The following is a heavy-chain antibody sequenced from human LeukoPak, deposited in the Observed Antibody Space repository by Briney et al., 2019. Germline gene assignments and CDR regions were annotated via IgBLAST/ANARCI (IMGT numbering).Heavy chain of an antibody. Sequence: SETLSLTCTVSGGSISSHYWSWIPQPPGKGLEWIGYIYYSGSTNYNPSLKSRVTISVDTSKNQFSLKLSSVTAADTAVYYCARELSVTTDSYYYYYYMDVWGKGTTVTVSS. D-gene: IGHD4-11*01. CDR2: IYYSGST. V-gene: IGHV4-59*11. J-gene: IGHJ6*03. CDR3: ARELSVTTDSYYYYYYMDV. CDR1: GGSISSHY.